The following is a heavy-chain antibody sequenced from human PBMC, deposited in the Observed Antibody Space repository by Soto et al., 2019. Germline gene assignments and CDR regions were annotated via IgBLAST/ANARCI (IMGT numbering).Heavy chain of an antibody. CDR3: ARGLVPAARAELNWFDP. D-gene: IGHD2-2*01. CDR1: GGTFSSYA. V-gene: IGHV1-69*05. CDR2: IIPIFGTA. Sequence: QVQLVQSGAEVKKPGSSVKVSCKASGGTFSSYAISWVRQAPGQGLEWMGGIIPIFGTANYAQKFQGRVTITSDESTSKAYMELSSLRSEDTAVYYCARGLVPAARAELNWFDPWGQGTLVTVSS. J-gene: IGHJ5*02.